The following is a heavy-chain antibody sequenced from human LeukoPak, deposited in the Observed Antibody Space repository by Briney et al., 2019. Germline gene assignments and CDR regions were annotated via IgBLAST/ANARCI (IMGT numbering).Heavy chain of an antibody. CDR3: AKIIGGYLGGRDY. J-gene: IGHJ4*02. CDR1: GFTFSSYA. D-gene: IGHD3-22*01. Sequence: GGSLRLSCAASGFTFSSYAMSWVRQAPGKGLEWVSAISGSGGSTYYADSVKGRFTISRDNSKNTLYLQVNSLRAEDTPVYYCAKIIGGYLGGRDYWGQGTLVTVSS. CDR2: ISGSGGST. V-gene: IGHV3-23*01.